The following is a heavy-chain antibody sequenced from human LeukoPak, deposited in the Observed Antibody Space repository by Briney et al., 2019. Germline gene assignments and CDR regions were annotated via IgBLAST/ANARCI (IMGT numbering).Heavy chain of an antibody. J-gene: IGHJ6*03. CDR2: IRYDGTNK. CDR3: AKDRDYGDYPSAYYYYLDV. CDR1: GFTFSTYG. Sequence: PGGSLRLSCAASGFTFSTYGIHWGRQAPGKGLEGVAFIRYDGTNKWYADSVKGRFTISRDNSKNMLYLNINSLRAEDTAVYHCAKDRDYGDYPSAYYYYLDVWGKGTTVTVSS. V-gene: IGHV3-30*02. D-gene: IGHD4-17*01.